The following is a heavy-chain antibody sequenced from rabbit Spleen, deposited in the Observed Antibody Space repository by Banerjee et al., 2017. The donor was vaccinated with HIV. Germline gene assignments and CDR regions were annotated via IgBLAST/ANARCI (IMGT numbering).Heavy chain of an antibody. J-gene: IGHJ4*01. CDR3: ARDLVAVIGWNFSL. CDR2: IDTNSGNT. V-gene: IGHV1S40*01. Sequence: QSLEESGGDLVKPGASLTLTCKASGFDFTSTYYMCWVRQAPGKGLELIACIDTNSGNTAYASWAKGRFTISKTSSTTVTLQMTSLTAADTATYLCARDLVAVIGWNFSLWGQGTLVTVS. CDR1: GFDFTSTYY. D-gene: IGHD1-1*01.